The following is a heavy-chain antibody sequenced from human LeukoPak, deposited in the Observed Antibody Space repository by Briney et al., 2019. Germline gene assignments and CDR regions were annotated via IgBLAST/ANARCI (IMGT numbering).Heavy chain of an antibody. Sequence: ASVTVSCTASGYTFTGYYMHWVRQAPGQGLEWMGRINPNSGGTNYAQKFQGRVTMTRDTSISTAYMELSRLRSDDTAIYYCARRRYNWNAIDYWGQGTLVTVSS. CDR3: ARRRYNWNAIDY. CDR2: INPNSGGT. D-gene: IGHD1-20*01. CDR1: GYTFTGYY. V-gene: IGHV1-2*06. J-gene: IGHJ4*02.